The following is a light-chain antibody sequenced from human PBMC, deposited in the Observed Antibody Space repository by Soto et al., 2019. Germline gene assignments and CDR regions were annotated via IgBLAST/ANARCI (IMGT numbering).Light chain of an antibody. Sequence: QAVVTQEPSFSVSPGGTVTLTCGLSSGSVSTSNYPSWYQQAPGQAPRTLIYSTDTRSSGVPDRFSGSILGNKAALTITGAQAEDEDDYYCVLSVGSVTAVFGGGTQLTVL. CDR3: VLSVGSVTAV. J-gene: IGLJ7*01. CDR2: STD. CDR1: SGSVSTSNY. V-gene: IGLV8-61*01.